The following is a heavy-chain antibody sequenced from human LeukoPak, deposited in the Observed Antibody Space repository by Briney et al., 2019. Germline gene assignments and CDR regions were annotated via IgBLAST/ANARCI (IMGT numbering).Heavy chain of an antibody. CDR1: GYRFTGYY. J-gene: IGHJ3*02. CDR2: IKPDVGET. Sequence: ASVKVSRTSSGYRFTGYYIHWLRHPPAPGDELMGLIKPDVGETHSAQKFLGRVTMTGEASITTAYMELRDLRSDDTAVYYCARDPPISGRWVFDIWGQGTMVTVSS. CDR3: ARDPPISGRWVFDI. V-gene: IGHV1-2*02. D-gene: IGHD3-9*01.